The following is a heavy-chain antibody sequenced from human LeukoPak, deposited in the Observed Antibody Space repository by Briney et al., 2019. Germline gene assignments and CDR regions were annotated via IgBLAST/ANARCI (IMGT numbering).Heavy chain of an antibody. CDR2: IYTSGST. CDR3: ARDRWFGELSPFYYMDV. CDR1: GGSISSYY. D-gene: IGHD3-10*01. Sequence: SETLSLTCTVSGGSISSYYWSWIRQPAGKGLEWIGRIYTSGSTNYNPSLKSRVTMSVDTSKNLFSLKLSSVTAADTAVYYCARDRWFGELSPFYYMDVWGKGTTVTVSS. V-gene: IGHV4-4*07. J-gene: IGHJ6*03.